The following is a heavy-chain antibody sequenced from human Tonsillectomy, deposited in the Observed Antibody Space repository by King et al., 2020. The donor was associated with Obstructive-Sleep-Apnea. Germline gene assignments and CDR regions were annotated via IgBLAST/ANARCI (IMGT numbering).Heavy chain of an antibody. J-gene: IGHJ4*02. CDR2: ISYDGSNK. V-gene: IGHV3-30*04. CDR1: GFTFSNYA. D-gene: IGHD1-26*01. Sequence: HVQLVESGGGVVQPGRSLRLSSAASGFTFSNYAMHWVRQAPGKGLEWVAVISYDGSNKYYADSVKGRFTISRDNSKNTLYLQMNSLRAEDTAVYYCARDPKEWEVQYWGQGTLVTVSS. CDR3: ARDPKEWEVQY.